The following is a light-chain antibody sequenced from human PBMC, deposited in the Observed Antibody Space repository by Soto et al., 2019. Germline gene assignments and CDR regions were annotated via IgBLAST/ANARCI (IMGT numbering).Light chain of an antibody. Sequence: EIVLTQSPATLSLSPGERATLSCRASQSVGSYLAWYRQKPGQAPRLLISGAPNRAPGIPARFSGSGSGTEFTLTISSLEPEDFAVYYCQQRNNWPPTWTFGQGTKVDIK. V-gene: IGKV3-11*01. CDR2: GAP. CDR1: QSVGSY. CDR3: QQRNNWPPTWT. J-gene: IGKJ1*01.